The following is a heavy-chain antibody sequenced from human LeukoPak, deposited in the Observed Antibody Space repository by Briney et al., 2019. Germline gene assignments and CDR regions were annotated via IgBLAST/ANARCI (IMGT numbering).Heavy chain of an antibody. CDR2: ISGSGGST. D-gene: IGHD2-2*02. CDR3: AKDQGYSGGYEYFQH. J-gene: IGHJ1*01. V-gene: IGHV3-23*01. CDR1: GFTFSNYA. Sequence: PGGSLRLSCAASGFTFSNYALTWVRQAPGKGLEWVSAISGSGGSTYYADSVKGRFTISRDNSKNTLYLQMNSLRAEDTAVYYCAKDQGYSGGYEYFQHWGQGTLVTVSS.